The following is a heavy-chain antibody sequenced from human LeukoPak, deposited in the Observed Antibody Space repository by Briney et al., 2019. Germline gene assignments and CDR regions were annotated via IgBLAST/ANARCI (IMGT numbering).Heavy chain of an antibody. Sequence: GASVTVSCKSSVYTFTSYDINWVRQATGQGLEWMGWMNPNSGNTGYAQKFQGRVTMTRNTSISTAYMELSSLISEDTAVYYCARAHTMVRGVMTFRYWGQGTLVTVSS. CDR2: MNPNSGNT. CDR1: VYTFTSYD. CDR3: ARAHTMVRGVMTFRY. V-gene: IGHV1-8*01. J-gene: IGHJ4*02. D-gene: IGHD3-10*01.